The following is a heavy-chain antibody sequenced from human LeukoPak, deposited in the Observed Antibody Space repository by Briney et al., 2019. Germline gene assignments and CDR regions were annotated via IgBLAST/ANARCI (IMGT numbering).Heavy chain of an antibody. CDR1: GVSISSGYY. CDR2: IYHSGST. CDR3: ARGSPYGSGSYLPFYYYYYYMDV. V-gene: IGHV4-38-2*02. J-gene: IGHJ6*03. D-gene: IGHD3-10*01. Sequence: PSETLSLTCTVSGVSISSGYYWGWIRQPPGKGLEWIGSIYHSGSTYYNPSLKSRVTISVDTSKNQFSLELSSVTAADTAAYYCARGSPYGSGSYLPFYYYYYYMDVWGKGTTVTVSS.